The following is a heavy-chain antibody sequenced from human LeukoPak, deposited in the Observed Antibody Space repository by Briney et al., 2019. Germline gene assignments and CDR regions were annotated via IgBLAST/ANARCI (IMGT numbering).Heavy chain of an antibody. CDR3: ARSSRVRYYYGMDV. V-gene: IGHV3-11*01. Sequence: GGSLRLSCAASGFTFSDYYMSWIRQAPGKGLEWVSYISSSGSTIYYADSVKGRFTISRDNAKNSLYPQMNSLRAEDTAVYYCARSSRVRYYYGMDVWGQGTTVTVSS. CDR1: GFTFSDYY. J-gene: IGHJ6*02. CDR2: ISSSGSTI.